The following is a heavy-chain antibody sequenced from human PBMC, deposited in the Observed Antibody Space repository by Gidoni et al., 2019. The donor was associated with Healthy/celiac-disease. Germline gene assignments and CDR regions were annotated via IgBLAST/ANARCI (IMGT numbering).Heavy chain of an antibody. CDR2: IYPGDSDT. D-gene: IGHD6-6*01. Sequence: EVQLVQSGAEVKKPGESLQISCKGSGYSFTSYWIAWVRQMTGKGLEWMGIIYPGDSDTSYSPSFQGQVTISADKSISTAYLQWSSLKASDTAMYYCARGGMYSSSSSYYYYYGMDVWGQGTTVTVSS. V-gene: IGHV5-51*03. CDR3: ARGGMYSSSSSYYYYYGMDV. J-gene: IGHJ6*02. CDR1: GYSFTSYW.